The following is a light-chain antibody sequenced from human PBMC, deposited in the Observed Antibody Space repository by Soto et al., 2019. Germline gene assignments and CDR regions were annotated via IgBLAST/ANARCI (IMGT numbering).Light chain of an antibody. V-gene: IGLV1-44*01. CDR1: TSNIGSNT. CDR2: NNN. J-gene: IGLJ2*01. Sequence: QSVLTQPPSASGTPGQRVTISCSGSTSNIGSNTVGLYQQLPGAAPRVLIYNNNERPSGVPDRFSGSKAGTTASLAIRWRQAWDGADYYCSTLDVSQPAVFGGGTQGTVL. CDR3: STLDVSQPAV.